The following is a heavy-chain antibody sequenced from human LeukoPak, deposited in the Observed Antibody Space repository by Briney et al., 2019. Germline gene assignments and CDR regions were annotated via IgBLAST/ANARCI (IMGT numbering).Heavy chain of an antibody. J-gene: IGHJ6*02. D-gene: IGHD6-13*01. CDR3: ARDGTPYGMDV. Sequence: GGSLRLSCAASGFTFSSYSMNWVRQAPGKGLEWVSVIYSGGGTNSADSVKGRFTISRDNSKNTLYLQMNSLRAEDTAIYYCARDGTPYGMDVWGQGTTVTVSS. CDR2: IYSGGGT. CDR1: GFTFSSYS. V-gene: IGHV3-53*01.